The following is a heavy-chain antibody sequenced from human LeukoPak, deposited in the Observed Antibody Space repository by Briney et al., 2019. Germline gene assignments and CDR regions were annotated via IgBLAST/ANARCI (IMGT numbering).Heavy chain of an antibody. CDR1: GGSISSYY. CDR3: ARRDTGSDFDY. D-gene: IGHD5-18*01. J-gene: IGHJ4*02. CDR2: IHYTGST. V-gene: IGHV4-59*01. Sequence: PSETLSLTCSVSGGSISSYYWTWIRQPPGKGLEWIGYIHYTGSTNYNPSLKSRLTISLDTSKNQLSLKLSSVTAADTAVYYCARRDTGSDFDYWGQGTLVTVSS.